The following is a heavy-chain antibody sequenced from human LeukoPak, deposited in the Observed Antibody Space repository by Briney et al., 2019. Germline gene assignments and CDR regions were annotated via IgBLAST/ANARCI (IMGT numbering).Heavy chain of an antibody. D-gene: IGHD2/OR15-2a*01. V-gene: IGHV4-39*01. CDR2: MCYGGTS. CDR1: GGSISSGTYY. J-gene: IGHJ3*02. CDR3: ASLPKYVSALKAFDI. Sequence: PSETLSLTCTVSGGSISSGTYYWGWIRQPPGKGLKWIGSMCYGGTSYYNPSLKTRVTTSVDTSKNQFSLRVSSVTAADTAVYYCASLPKYVSALKAFDIWGQGTMVTVSS.